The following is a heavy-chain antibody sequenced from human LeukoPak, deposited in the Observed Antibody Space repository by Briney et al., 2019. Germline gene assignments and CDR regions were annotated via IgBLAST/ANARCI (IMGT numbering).Heavy chain of an antibody. CDR2: ISWNSGSI. CDR3: AKDSYGLTGGLAHFDY. Sequence: PGGSLRLSCAASGFTFDDYAMHWVRQAPGKGLEWVSGISWNSGSIGYADSVKGRFTISRDNAKNSLYLQMNSLRAEDTALYYCAKDSYGLTGGLAHFDYWGQGTLVTVSS. J-gene: IGHJ4*02. D-gene: IGHD5-18*01. CDR1: GFTFDDYA. V-gene: IGHV3-9*01.